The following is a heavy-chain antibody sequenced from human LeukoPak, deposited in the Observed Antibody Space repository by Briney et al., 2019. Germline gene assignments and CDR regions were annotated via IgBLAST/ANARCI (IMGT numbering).Heavy chain of an antibody. V-gene: IGHV3-48*02. Sequence: PGGSLRLSCAASGFTFSSYSMNWVRQAPGKGLEWVSYIRSSGSTIYYADSVKGRFTISRDNARNSVHLQMNSLRDEDTAVYYCVRDPDALDYWGQGTPVTVSS. CDR1: GFTFSSYS. CDR2: IRSSGSTI. J-gene: IGHJ4*02. CDR3: VRDPDALDY.